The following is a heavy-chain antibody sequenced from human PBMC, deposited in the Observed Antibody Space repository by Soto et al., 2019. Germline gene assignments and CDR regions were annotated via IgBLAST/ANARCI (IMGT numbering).Heavy chain of an antibody. J-gene: IGHJ6*02. CDR2: INHSGST. Sequence: SETLSLTCTVSGGSINSGDYYWSWIRQPPGKGLEWIGEINHSGSTNYNPSLKSRVTISVDTSKNQFSLKLSSVTAADTAVYYCARGKPLSKYCSSTSCYTPRVGFGMDVWGQGTTVTVSS. CDR1: GGSINSGDYY. V-gene: IGHV4-34*01. D-gene: IGHD2-2*02. CDR3: ARGKPLSKYCSSTSCYTPRVGFGMDV.